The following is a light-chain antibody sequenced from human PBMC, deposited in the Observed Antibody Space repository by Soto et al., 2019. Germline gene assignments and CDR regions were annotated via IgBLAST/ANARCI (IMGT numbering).Light chain of an antibody. CDR1: QNIRSW. CDR2: DAS. Sequence: EIKMTQSPPTLSAFVGDRVTITCRASQNIRSWLAWYQQKPGKAPKVLIHDASTLESGVPSRFSGSGSGTEFTLSISSLQPDDSATYYCQQFKSWTFGQGTKVDIK. CDR3: QQFKSWT. V-gene: IGKV1-5*01. J-gene: IGKJ1*01.